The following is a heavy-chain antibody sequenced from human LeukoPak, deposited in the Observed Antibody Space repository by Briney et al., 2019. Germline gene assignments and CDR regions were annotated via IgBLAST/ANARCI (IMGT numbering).Heavy chain of an antibody. V-gene: IGHV1-2*02. J-gene: IGHJ4*02. CDR1: GYTFTGYY. Sequence: ASVTVSCMASGYTFTGYYMQWLRQAPPQGGKRMGLINPYSGGTNYAQKFQGRVTMTRDTSISTAYMELSRLRSDDTAVYYCAKPFSWDWGEMAKYYFDYWGQGTLVTVSS. CDR2: INPYSGGT. CDR3: AKPFSWDWGEMAKYYFDY. D-gene: IGHD5-24*01.